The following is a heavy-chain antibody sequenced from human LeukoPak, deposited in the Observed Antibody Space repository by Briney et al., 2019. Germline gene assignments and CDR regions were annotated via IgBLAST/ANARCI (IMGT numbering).Heavy chain of an antibody. CDR3: ARDALYGGYDSDPYYYYYYGVDV. J-gene: IGHJ6*02. D-gene: IGHD5-12*01. V-gene: IGHV3-21*01. CDR1: GFSFSTYS. Sequence: GGSLRLSCAASGFSFSTYSMHWVGQAPGKGLEWVSSISSRSTFIYYADSVKGRFTISRDNAKNSLSLQMTSLGADDTAVYYCARDALYGGYDSDPYYYYYYGVDVWGQGTPVTVSS. CDR2: ISSRSTFI.